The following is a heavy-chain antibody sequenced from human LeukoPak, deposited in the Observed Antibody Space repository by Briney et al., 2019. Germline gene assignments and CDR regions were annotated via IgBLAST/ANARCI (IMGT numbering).Heavy chain of an antibody. CDR2: ISSSSSYI. D-gene: IGHD2-15*01. CDR1: GVTFSSYS. CDR3: ERGATAIVVVVAANPGGGYYYMDV. Sequence: GGSLRLSCAASGVTFSSYSMNWVRQAPGKGLEWVSSISSSSSYIYYADSVKGRFTISRDNAKNSLYIQMNSLRAEDTDVYYCERGATAIVVVVAANPGGGYYYMDVWGKGTTVTVSS. J-gene: IGHJ6*03. V-gene: IGHV3-21*01.